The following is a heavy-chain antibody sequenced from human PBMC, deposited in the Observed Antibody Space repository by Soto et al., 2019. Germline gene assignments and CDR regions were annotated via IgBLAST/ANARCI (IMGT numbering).Heavy chain of an antibody. CDR3: AHCSYYGSGSNWFYP. J-gene: IGHJ5*02. V-gene: IGHV2-5*02. Sequence: QITLKESGPTLVKPTQTLTLTCTFSGFSLSTSGVGVGWIRQPPGKALEWLALMYWDDDKRYSPSLKSRLTITKDPTKNQVVLTMTNMDPVDTATYYGAHCSYYGSGSNWFYPWGQGTLVTVSS. D-gene: IGHD3-10*01. CDR1: GFSLSTSGVG. CDR2: MYWDDDK.